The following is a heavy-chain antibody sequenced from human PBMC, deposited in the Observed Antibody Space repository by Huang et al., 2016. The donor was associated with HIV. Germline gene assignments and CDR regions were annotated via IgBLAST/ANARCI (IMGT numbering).Heavy chain of an antibody. CDR3: AKTAGDRDSWYDFYYYMDV. V-gene: IGHV3-30*02. J-gene: IGHJ6*03. CDR1: GLTFSSYG. D-gene: IGHD3-16*01. Sequence: QAQLVESGGGVVQRGGSLRLSCAASGLTFSSYGMHWVRQAAGKGLEWVAFITYDGANTVYGDSVRGRFTIARDNSKNTVYLHMNWVKPEDTGVYYCAKTAGDRDSWYDFYYYMDVWGKGTTVIVSS. CDR2: ITYDGANT.